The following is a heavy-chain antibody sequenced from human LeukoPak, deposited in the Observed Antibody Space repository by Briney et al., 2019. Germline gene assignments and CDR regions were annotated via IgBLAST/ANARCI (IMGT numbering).Heavy chain of an antibody. CDR3: VRDGSGYAMWD. Sequence: GGSLRLSCVASGFTFSTYGMHWVRQAPGKGLEWVAVISYDGSNKYYADSVKGRFAISRDNSKNTLYLQMNSLRAEDTAVYYCVRDGSGYAMWDWGQGTLVTVSS. CDR1: GFTFSTYG. CDR2: ISYDGSNK. D-gene: IGHD5-12*01. J-gene: IGHJ4*02. V-gene: IGHV3-30*03.